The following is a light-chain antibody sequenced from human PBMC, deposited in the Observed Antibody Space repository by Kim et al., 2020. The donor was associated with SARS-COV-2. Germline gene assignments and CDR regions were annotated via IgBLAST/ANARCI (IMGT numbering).Light chain of an antibody. V-gene: IGLV3-1*01. CDR2: QDD. J-gene: IGLJ3*02. CDR1: NLGNKY. CDR3: QAWDSGAVV. Sequence: SYELTQPPSESVSPGQTASITCSGDNLGNKYISWYQKKSAQSPVVVIFQDDKRPSGIPERFSGSTSDNTATLTISGTQAMDEADYYCQAWDSGAVVFGGGTQLTVL.